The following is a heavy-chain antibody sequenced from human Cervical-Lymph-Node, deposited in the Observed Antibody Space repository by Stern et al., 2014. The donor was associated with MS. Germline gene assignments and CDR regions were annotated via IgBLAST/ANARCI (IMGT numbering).Heavy chain of an antibody. J-gene: IGHJ5*01. CDR3: ERDGLPITTRAWFDS. V-gene: IGHV1-2*06. D-gene: IGHD1-1*01. Sequence: VQLVESGAEVKKPGASVKVSCKASGYTFTGYYMNWVRQAPGQGLEWMGRINPNSGGTYSAQKFQGRVTMTRDTSINTAYMELSGLRSDDTAIYYCERDGLPITTRAWFDSWGQGTLVTVSS. CDR2: INPNSGGT. CDR1: GYTFTGYY.